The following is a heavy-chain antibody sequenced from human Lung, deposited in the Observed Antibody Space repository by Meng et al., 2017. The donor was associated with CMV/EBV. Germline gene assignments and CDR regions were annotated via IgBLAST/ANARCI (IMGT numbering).Heavy chain of an antibody. V-gene: IGHV4-4*02. CDR1: GGSISSSNW. J-gene: IGHJ4*02. D-gene: IGHD6-19*01. CDR3: ASFPPPGKQWLVTDY. Sequence: VRLQESGPGLVRPSGTLSLTCAVSGGSISSSNWWSWVRQPPGKGLEWIGEIYHSGSTNYNPSLKSRVTISVDKSKNQFSLKLSSVTAADTAVYYCASFPPPGKQWLVTDYWGQGTLVTV. CDR2: IYHSGST.